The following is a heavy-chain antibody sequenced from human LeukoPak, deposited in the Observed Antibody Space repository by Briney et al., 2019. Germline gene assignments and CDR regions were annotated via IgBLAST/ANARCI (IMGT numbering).Heavy chain of an antibody. V-gene: IGHV4-34*01. CDR3: ARRTDTRGYRRFDY. Sequence: SETLSLTCAVYGGSISGYYWSWIRQPPGKGLEWIGEINHSGSTNYNPSLKSRVTISVDTSKNQFSLKLSSVTAADTAVYYCARRTDTRGYRRFDYWGQGTLVTVSS. CDR1: GGSISGYY. CDR2: INHSGST. D-gene: IGHD5-18*01. J-gene: IGHJ4*02.